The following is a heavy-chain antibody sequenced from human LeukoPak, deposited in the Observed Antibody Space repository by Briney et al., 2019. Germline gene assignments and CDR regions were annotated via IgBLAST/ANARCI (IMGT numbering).Heavy chain of an antibody. Sequence: SETLSLTCAVYGGSFSSHYWTWIRQPPGKGLEWIGYISYIGTTNYNPSLKSRVTLSIDTSKNQFSLKLSSVTAADTAVYYCARDLVTVTKGFDIWGQGTMVSVSS. D-gene: IGHD4-17*01. CDR3: ARDLVTVTKGFDI. V-gene: IGHV4-59*11. J-gene: IGHJ3*02. CDR2: ISYIGTT. CDR1: GGSFSSHY.